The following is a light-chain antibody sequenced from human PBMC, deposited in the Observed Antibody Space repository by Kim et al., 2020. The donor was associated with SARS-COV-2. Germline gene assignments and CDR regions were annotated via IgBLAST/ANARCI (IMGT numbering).Light chain of an antibody. V-gene: IGLV2-14*03. CDR1: STDIGSYNY. Sequence: GQSTNMSCTGTSTDIGSYNYVSWYQQHPGNAPKLLIYDVSKRPSGVSNRFAASKSGNTAYLTISGLQAEDEADYYCSSYTRGSTWVFGGGTKVTVL. CDR3: SSYTRGSTWV. CDR2: DVS. J-gene: IGLJ3*02.